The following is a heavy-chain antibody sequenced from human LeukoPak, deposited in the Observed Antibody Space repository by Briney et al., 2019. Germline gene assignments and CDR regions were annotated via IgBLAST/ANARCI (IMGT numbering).Heavy chain of an antibody. CDR1: GFTVSSNY. V-gene: IGHV3-53*01. Sequence: PGGSLRLSCAASGFTVSSNYMSWVRQAPGKGLEWVSVIYSGGSTYYADSVKGRFTISRDNSKNTLYLQMNSLRAEDTAVYYCASGYCGGDCYPRDAAFDIWGQGTMVTVSS. D-gene: IGHD2-21*02. CDR3: ASGYCGGDCYPRDAAFDI. CDR2: IYSGGST. J-gene: IGHJ3*02.